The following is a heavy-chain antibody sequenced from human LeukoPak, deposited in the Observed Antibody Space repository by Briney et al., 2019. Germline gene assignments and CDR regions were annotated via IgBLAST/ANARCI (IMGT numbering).Heavy chain of an antibody. Sequence: SETLSLTCTVSGYSISSGYYWGWIRQPPGKGLEWIGSIYHSGSTYYNPSLKSPVTISVDTSKNQFSLKLSSVTAADTAVYYCARDQRVREVNWFDPWGQGTLVTVSS. J-gene: IGHJ5*02. CDR1: GYSISSGYY. CDR3: ARDQRVREVNWFDP. CDR2: IYHSGST. V-gene: IGHV4-38-2*02. D-gene: IGHD3-10*01.